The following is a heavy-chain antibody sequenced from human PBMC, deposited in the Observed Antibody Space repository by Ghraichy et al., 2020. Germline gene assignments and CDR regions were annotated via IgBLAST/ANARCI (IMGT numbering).Heavy chain of an antibody. Sequence: GGSLRLSCVGSGFTFSSYSMNWVRQSQGKGLEWVSYITSSSRTKSYADSVKGRFTISRDNAQNSLYLQMNSLRDEDTAVYYCARGSTVVRFFYYDGMDVWGPGTTVTVSS. CDR2: ITSSSRTK. V-gene: IGHV3-48*02. D-gene: IGHD4-23*01. CDR1: GFTFSSYS. CDR3: ARGSTVVRFFYYDGMDV. J-gene: IGHJ6*02.